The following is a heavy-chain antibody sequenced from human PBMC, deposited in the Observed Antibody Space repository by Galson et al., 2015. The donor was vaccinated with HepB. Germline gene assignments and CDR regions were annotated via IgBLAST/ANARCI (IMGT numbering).Heavy chain of an antibody. J-gene: IGHJ4*02. V-gene: IGHV3-21*01. Sequence: SLRLSCATSGYTFSSYNMNWVRQAPGKGLEWASCISGDSTYMHYADSVKGRFTISRDNAKNSLDLQMTSLRADDTAVYYCARDPPLGTPFDFWGQGTLVTVSS. D-gene: IGHD7-27*01. CDR1: GYTFSSYN. CDR3: ARDPPLGTPFDF. CDR2: ISGDSTYM.